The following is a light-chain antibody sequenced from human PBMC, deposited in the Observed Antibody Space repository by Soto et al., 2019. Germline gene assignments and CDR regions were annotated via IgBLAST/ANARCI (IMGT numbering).Light chain of an antibody. Sequence: LVLTQSPATLSLSPGERATLSCRASQSVSGTYLAWYEQTRGQAPRIXIYGASSRATGIPDRCSGRGAWTEFTLTISRLEPVDFEVDDCPQFHNSTRTFGPGTKVDIK. J-gene: IGKJ1*01. CDR2: GAS. CDR1: QSVSGTY. CDR3: PQFHNSTRT. V-gene: IGKV3-20*01.